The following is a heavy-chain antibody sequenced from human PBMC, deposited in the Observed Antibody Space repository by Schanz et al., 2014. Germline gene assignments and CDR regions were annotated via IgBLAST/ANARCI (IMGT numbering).Heavy chain of an antibody. CDR3: ASALAAGYYYYGMDV. CDR2: ISGSSRTK. V-gene: IGHV3-48*02. CDR1: GFNFSSHS. J-gene: IGHJ6*02. Sequence: EVQLLESGGGLVQPGGSLRLSCAASGFNFSSHSMNWVRQAPGKGLEWVSYISGSSRTKYYADSVKGRFTISRDNAKNSLYLQMNSLRDEDTALYYCASALAAGYYYYGMDVWGQGTTVTVSS. D-gene: IGHD3-16*02.